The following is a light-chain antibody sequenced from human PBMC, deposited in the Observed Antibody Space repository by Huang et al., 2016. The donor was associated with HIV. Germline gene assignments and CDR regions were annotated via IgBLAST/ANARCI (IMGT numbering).Light chain of an antibody. CDR2: MAS. V-gene: IGKV2-28*01. CDR3: MQSLQSLT. Sequence: DIVMTQSPLSLPVTPGEPASLSCRSSQSLVHDHGYSYLDWYLQKPGQSPQVLIYMASVRAPGIPDRFSGSGSGTNFTLEINRVDAEDVGTYYCMQSLQSLTCGGGTRLEIK. J-gene: IGKJ4*01. CDR1: QSLVHDHGYSY.